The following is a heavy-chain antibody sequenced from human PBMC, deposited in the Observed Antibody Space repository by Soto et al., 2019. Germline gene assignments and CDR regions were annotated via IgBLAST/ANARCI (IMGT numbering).Heavy chain of an antibody. CDR1: GYIFTNYY. V-gene: IGHV1-46*01. D-gene: IGHD6-13*01. J-gene: IGHJ4*02. Sequence: QVQLVQSGAEVKKPGASVKVSCKASGYIFTNYYIHWVRQAPGQGLEWMAIINPLPTSGSTNNAQKFQGRVTVTRDTSTSTVYLELSSLRSDDTAVYYCARDLAAAAYWGQGTLVTVSS. CDR3: ARDLAAAAY. CDR2: INPLPTSGST.